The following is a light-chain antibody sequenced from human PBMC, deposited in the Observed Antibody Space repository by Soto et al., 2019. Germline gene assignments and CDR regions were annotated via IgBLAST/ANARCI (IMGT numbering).Light chain of an antibody. CDR3: QQHGSSPIT. V-gene: IGKV3-15*01. Sequence: TQTAGTMSLSKRKRDTRSCRVSKSESSNLAGYKQKPGQAPRLVVYGSSXXPTGIPARLGGSGSGTEFTLTISSRQSEDFAVYYCQQHGSSPITFGQGTRLEIK. J-gene: IGKJ5*01. CDR2: GSS. CDR1: KSESSN.